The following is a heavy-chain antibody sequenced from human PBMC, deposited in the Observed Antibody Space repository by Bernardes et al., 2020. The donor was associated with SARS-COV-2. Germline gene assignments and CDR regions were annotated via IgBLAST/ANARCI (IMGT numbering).Heavy chain of an antibody. CDR1: GFSLSTSW. CDR2: INSDGSST. CDR3: ARESARALDY. V-gene: IGHV3-74*01. J-gene: IGHJ4*02. Sequence: GGSLRLSCAASGFSLSTSWMHWVRQAPGKGLVWVSRINSDGSSTSYADSVKGRFTFSRDSAKNTLYLQMNGLRDEDTAVYYCARESARALDYWGQGTLVTVSS. D-gene: IGHD6-13*01.